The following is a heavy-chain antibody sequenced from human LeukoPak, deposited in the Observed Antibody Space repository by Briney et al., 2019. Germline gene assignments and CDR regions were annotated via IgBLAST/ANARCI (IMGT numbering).Heavy chain of an antibody. D-gene: IGHD3-10*01. CDR2: FDPEDGET. CDR3: ATDRPYYYGSGSYFL. J-gene: IGHJ4*02. Sequence: GASVKVSCKVSGYTLTELSMHWVRQAPGKGLEWMGGFDPEDGETIYAQKFQGRVTMTEDTSTDTAYMELSSLRSEGTAVYYCATDRPYYYGSGSYFLWGQGTLVTVSS. CDR1: GYTLTELS. V-gene: IGHV1-24*01.